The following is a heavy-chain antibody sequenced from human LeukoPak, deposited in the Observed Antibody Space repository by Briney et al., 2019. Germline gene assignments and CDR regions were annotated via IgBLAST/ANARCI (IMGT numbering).Heavy chain of an antibody. V-gene: IGHV4-34*01. D-gene: IGHD3-10*01. CDR1: GGSLSGYY. Sequence: SETLSLTCAVYGGSLSGYYWSWIRQPPGKGLEWIGEINHSGSTNYNPSLKSPVTISVDTAKNQFSLKLSSVTAADTAVYYCARNAEIWFGEINWFDPWGQGTLVTVSS. CDR3: ARNAEIWFGEINWFDP. J-gene: IGHJ5*02. CDR2: INHSGST.